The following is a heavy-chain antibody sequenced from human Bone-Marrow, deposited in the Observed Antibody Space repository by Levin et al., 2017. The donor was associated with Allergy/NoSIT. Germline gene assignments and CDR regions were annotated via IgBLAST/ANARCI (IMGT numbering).Heavy chain of an antibody. Sequence: ASVKVSCAASGFTFSSYWMHWVRQAPGKGLVWVSRINSDGTSTVYADSVKGRVTISRDNAKNTLYLQMNSLRVEDTAVYYCAGEATSAFDMWGQGTLVTVSS. CDR2: INSDGTST. D-gene: IGHD2-2*01. CDR1: GFTFSSYW. CDR3: AGEATSAFDM. V-gene: IGHV3-74*01. J-gene: IGHJ3*02.